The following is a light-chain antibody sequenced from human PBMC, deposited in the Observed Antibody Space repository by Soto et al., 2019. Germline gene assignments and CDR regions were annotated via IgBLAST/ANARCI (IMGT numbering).Light chain of an antibody. Sequence: VFTPSPRPLSLSPGERATLSCRASQSVTNNYLAWYQQKPGQATRLLIDGASSRATGIPDRFSGSGSGTDFTLTISRLEPEDFAVYYCQQYGSSRAITFGQGTRLEIK. CDR1: QSVTNNY. CDR2: GAS. CDR3: QQYGSSRAIT. V-gene: IGKV3-20*01. J-gene: IGKJ5*01.